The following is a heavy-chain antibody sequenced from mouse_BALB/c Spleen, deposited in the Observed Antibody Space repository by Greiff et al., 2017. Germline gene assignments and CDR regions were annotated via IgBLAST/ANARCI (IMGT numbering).Heavy chain of an antibody. CDR2: INPSTGYT. D-gene: IGHD2-3*01. CDR1: GYTFTSYW. J-gene: IGHJ2*01. CDR3: ARWLLKVDY. V-gene: IGHV1-7*01. Sequence: VKLMESGAELAKPGASVKMSCKASGYTFTSYWMHWVKQRPGQGLEWIGYINPSTGYTEYNQKFKDKATLTADKSSSTAYMQLSSLTSEDSAVYYCARWLLKVDYWGQGTTLTVSS.